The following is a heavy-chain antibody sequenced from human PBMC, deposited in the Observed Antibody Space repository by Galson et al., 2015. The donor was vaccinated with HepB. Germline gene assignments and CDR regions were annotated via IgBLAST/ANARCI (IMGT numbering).Heavy chain of an antibody. CDR1: GGTFSSYA. D-gene: IGHD6-19*01. CDR2: IIPILGIA. Sequence: SVKVSCKASGGTFSSYAISWVRQAPGQGLEWMGRIIPILGIANYAQKFQGRVTITADKSTSTAYMELSRLRSDDTAVYYCARGKYSSGWRLHCGMDVWGQGTTVTVSS. CDR3: ARGKYSSGWRLHCGMDV. J-gene: IGHJ6*02. V-gene: IGHV1-69*04.